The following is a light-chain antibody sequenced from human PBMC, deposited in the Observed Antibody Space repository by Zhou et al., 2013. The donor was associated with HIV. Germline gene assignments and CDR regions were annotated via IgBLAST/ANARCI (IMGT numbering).Light chain of an antibody. CDR3: QQYGRSLT. Sequence: EIVMTQSPATLSVSPGEGATLSCRASQSVSSNLAWYQQKPGQPPRLLIYGASTRATGIPARFSGSGSGTDFTLTISRLEPEDFAVYYCQQYGRSLTFGGGTEVEIK. CDR1: QSVSSN. J-gene: IGKJ4*01. V-gene: IGKV3-15*01. CDR2: GAS.